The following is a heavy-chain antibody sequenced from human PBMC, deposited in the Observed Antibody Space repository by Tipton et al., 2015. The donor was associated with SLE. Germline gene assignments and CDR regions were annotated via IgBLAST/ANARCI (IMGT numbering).Heavy chain of an antibody. V-gene: IGHV4-59*01. CDR3: ARDVSGSYTNWFDP. J-gene: IGHJ5*02. D-gene: IGHD1-26*01. CDR2: IYYSGST. Sequence: TLSLTCTVSGGSISSYYWSWIRQPPGKGLEWIGYIYYSGSTNYNPSLKSRVTISVDTSKNQFSLKLSSVTAADTAVYYCARDVSGSYTNWFDPWGQGTLVTVSS. CDR1: GGSISSYY.